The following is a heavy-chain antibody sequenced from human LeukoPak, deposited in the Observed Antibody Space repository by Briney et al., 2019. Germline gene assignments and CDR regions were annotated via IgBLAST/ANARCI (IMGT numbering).Heavy chain of an antibody. CDR1: GFTFSSYG. V-gene: IGHV3-30*18. CDR3: AKRGNSGSHYYFDC. D-gene: IGHD1-26*01. Sequence: GRSLRLSCAASGFTFSSYGMHWVRQAPGKGLEWVAVISYDGSNKYYADSVKGRFTISRDQSKNTLYLEMNSLRAEDTAVYYCAKRGNSGSHYYFDCWGQGTLVTVSS. J-gene: IGHJ4*02. CDR2: ISYDGSNK.